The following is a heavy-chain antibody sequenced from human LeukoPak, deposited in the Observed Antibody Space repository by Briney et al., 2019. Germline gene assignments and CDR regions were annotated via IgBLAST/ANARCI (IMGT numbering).Heavy chain of an antibody. V-gene: IGHV1-69*06. CDR3: ARPRGDSSGWYFAY. D-gene: IGHD6-19*01. CDR1: GGTFSSYA. J-gene: IGHJ4*02. CDR2: IIPIFGTA. Sequence: GASVKVSCKASGGTFSSYAISWVRQAPGQGLEWMGGIIPIFGTANYAQKFQGRVTITADKSTSTAYMELSSLRSEDTAVYYCARPRGDSSGWYFAYWGQGTLVTVSS.